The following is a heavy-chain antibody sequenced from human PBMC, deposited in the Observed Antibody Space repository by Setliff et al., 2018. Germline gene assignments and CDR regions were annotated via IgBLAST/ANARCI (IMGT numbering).Heavy chain of an antibody. V-gene: IGHV4-59*11. D-gene: IGHD3-10*01. Sequence: SETLSLTCTVSGGSIGPHYWSWIRQAPGKGLEWIGHIFYSDTAKYNPSLESRAAISVDSSKNQFSLKLRSVTASDTAVYYCARDRATVIRGVSSFFYYYLDVWGGGTTVTVSS. CDR2: IFYSDTA. CDR1: GGSIGPHY. J-gene: IGHJ6*03. CDR3: ARDRATVIRGVSSFFYYYLDV.